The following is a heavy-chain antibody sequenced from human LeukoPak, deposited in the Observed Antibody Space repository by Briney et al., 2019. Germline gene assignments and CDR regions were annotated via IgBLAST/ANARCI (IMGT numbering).Heavy chain of an antibody. V-gene: IGHV3-33*01. CDR1: GYTFSSHG. D-gene: IGHD6-19*01. CDR3: ARLYNSGWADY. J-gene: IGHJ4*02. Sequence: PGRSLRLSCAASGYTFSSHGMYWVRQAPGKGLEWVALIWYDGSQKYYADSVKGRFTISRDNSKNTLSLQMDSLRAEDTAVYFCARLYNSGWADYWGQGTLVTVPS. CDR2: IWYDGSQK.